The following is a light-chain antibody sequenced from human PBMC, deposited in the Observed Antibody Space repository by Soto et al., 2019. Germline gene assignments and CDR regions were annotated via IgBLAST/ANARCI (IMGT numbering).Light chain of an antibody. V-gene: IGLV3-21*02. CDR1: NIGSKS. CDR3: KVWDISSVHYV. Sequence: SYELTQPPSVSVAPGQTARITCGGNNIGSKSVHWYQQKPGQAPVLVVYDDSDRPSGIPERFSGSNSGNTATLTISRVEDGDEAAYYCKVWDISSVHYVFGTGTKLTVL. J-gene: IGLJ1*01. CDR2: DDS.